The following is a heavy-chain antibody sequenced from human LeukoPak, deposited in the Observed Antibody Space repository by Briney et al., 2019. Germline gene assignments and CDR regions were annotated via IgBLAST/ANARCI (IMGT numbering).Heavy chain of an antibody. CDR3: ARVPFLYYDFWSGYPSGNWDGS. Sequence: ASVKVSCKASGYTFTSYYMHWVRQAPGQGLEWMGIINPSGGSTSYAQKFQGRVTMTTETSTSTAYLELRSLRSDDTAVYYCARVPFLYYDFWSGYPSGNWDGSWGQGTLVTVSS. CDR2: INPSGGST. D-gene: IGHD3-3*01. CDR1: GYTFTSYY. V-gene: IGHV1-46*01. J-gene: IGHJ4*02.